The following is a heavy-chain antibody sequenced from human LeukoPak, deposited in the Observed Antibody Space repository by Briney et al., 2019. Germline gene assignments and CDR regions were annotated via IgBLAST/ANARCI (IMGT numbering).Heavy chain of an antibody. CDR3: ARDDSVRDEAWWFNS. J-gene: IGHJ5*01. CDR1: GGSISSYY. V-gene: IGHV4-4*07. CDR2: IYTSGST. D-gene: IGHD5-24*01. Sequence: SETLSLTCTVSGGSISSYYWSWIRQPAGKGLEWIGRIYTSGSTNYNPSLKSRVTMSVDTSKNQFSLKLSSVTAADTAVYYCARDDSVRDEAWWFNSWGQGSLVTVSS.